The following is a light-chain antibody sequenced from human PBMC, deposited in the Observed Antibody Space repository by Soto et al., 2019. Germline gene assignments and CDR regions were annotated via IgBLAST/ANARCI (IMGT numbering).Light chain of an antibody. CDR3: QQRYNWLT. Sequence: ENLLTQSPDTLSLSAGERATLSCRARQTVSTYLSWYQHKPGQAPRLLIYGVSNRATGIPARFSGSGSGTDFTLTISSLEPEDSAVYYCQQRYNWLTFGGGTKVEIK. V-gene: IGKV3-11*01. CDR2: GVS. J-gene: IGKJ4*01. CDR1: QTVSTY.